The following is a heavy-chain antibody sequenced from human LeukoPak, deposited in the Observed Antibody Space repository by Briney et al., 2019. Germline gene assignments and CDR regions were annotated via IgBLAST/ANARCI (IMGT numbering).Heavy chain of an antibody. CDR3: ASSYYYGSGRYMSPADY. CDR1: GFTFSNYN. J-gene: IGHJ4*02. CDR2: ISSRGSYT. D-gene: IGHD3-10*01. Sequence: GGSLRLSCAASGFTFSNYNMNWVRQAPGKGLEWVSYISSRGSYTYYADSVKGRFTISRDNAKNSLYLQMNSLRAEDTAVYYCASSYYYGSGRYMSPADYWGQGTLVTVSS. V-gene: IGHV3-21*04.